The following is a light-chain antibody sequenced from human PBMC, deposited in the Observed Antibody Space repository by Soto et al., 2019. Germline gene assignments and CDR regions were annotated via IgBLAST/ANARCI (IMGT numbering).Light chain of an antibody. Sequence: EIVLTQSPGTLSLSPGERATLSCRGSQSVSSSYLAWYQQKPGQAPRLLIYGASSTATGIPDRFSGSGSGTDFTLTISRLEPEDFAVYYCHQYGSSPYTFGQGTKLEIK. J-gene: IGKJ2*01. CDR3: HQYGSSPYT. CDR1: QSVSSSY. V-gene: IGKV3-20*01. CDR2: GAS.